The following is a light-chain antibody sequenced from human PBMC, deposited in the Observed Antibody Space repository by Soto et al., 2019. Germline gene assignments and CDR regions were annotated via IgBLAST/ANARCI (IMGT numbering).Light chain of an antibody. CDR3: QQSYNGPRT. CDR1: QSIINY. V-gene: IGKV1-39*01. Sequence: DVQMTQSPSSLSASVGDRVTITCRASQSIINYLNWYQQKPGNAPKLLIYAASSLQSGVPSRFSGSRSGTDFTLTISSLQPEDFATYYCQQSYNGPRTFGQGTRVEIK. CDR2: AAS. J-gene: IGKJ1*01.